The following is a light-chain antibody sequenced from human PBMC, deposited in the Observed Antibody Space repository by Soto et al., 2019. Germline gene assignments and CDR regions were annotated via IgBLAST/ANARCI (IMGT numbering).Light chain of an antibody. J-gene: IGKJ4*01. CDR3: QQYGSPPLT. CDR1: QSVSSSY. CDR2: GAS. V-gene: IGKV3-20*01. Sequence: EIVLTQSPGTLSLSPGERATLSCRASQSVSSSYLAWYQQKPGQAPRLLIYGASSSATGIPARFSGSGSGTDFTLTISRLEPEDFAVYYCQQYGSPPLTFGGGTKVEIK.